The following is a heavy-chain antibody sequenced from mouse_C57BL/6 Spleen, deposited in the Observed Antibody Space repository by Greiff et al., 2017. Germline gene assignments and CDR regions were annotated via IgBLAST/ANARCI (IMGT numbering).Heavy chain of an antibody. Sequence: VHVKQSGTVLARPGASVKMSCKTSGYTFTSYWMHWVKQRPGQGLEWIGAIYPGNSDTSYNQKFKGKAKLTAVTSASTAYMELSSLTNEDSAVYYCTRPPIYDGYFFDYWGQGTTLTVSS. J-gene: IGHJ2*01. CDR1: GYTFTSYW. V-gene: IGHV1-5*01. CDR2: IYPGNSDT. D-gene: IGHD2-3*01. CDR3: TRPPIYDGYFFDY.